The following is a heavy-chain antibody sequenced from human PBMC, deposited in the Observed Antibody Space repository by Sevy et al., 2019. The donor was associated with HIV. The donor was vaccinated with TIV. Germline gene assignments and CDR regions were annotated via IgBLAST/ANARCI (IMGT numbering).Heavy chain of an antibody. CDR2: ISHSGGT. Sequence: SETLSLSCAVYGGSFSGYYWSWIRQPPGKGLEWIGEISHSGGTNYNPSLKSRVTISADTSKNQFSLQLSSVTAADTAVYYCARLRIAVAGTGYFDLWGRGTPVTVSS. V-gene: IGHV4-34*01. CDR1: GGSFSGYY. D-gene: IGHD6-19*01. CDR3: ARLRIAVAGTGYFDL. J-gene: IGHJ2*01.